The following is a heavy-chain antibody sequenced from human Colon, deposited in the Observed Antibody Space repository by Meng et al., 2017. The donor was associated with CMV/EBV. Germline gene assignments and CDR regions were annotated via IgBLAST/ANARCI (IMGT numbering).Heavy chain of an antibody. CDR2: IYWDDDK. CDR3: SRRRTSIPFDY. CDR1: GVSLDSHGVG. Sequence: QSTCEGSGPTLVKPTQTPTMTCTFSGVSLDSHGVGVGWIRQPPGKAPEWVALIYWDDDKRYSPSLENRLTITKDTSKNQVVLTMTDMGPMDTATYFCSRRRTSIPFDYWGQGILVTVSS. J-gene: IGHJ4*02. V-gene: IGHV2-5*02. D-gene: IGHD2-21*01.